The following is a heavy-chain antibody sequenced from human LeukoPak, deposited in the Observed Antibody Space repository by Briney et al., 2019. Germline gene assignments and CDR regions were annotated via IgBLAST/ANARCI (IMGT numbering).Heavy chain of an antibody. CDR2: ISGDSGTT. Sequence: GGSLRLSCAASGFTFRTYAMSWVRQAPGKGLEWVSVISGDSGTTKYADSVKGRFTISRDTSENTLYLQMDSLRAEDTAVYYCAKEPSDIWRQAAHEYFQHWGQGTLVTVSS. V-gene: IGHV3-23*01. J-gene: IGHJ1*01. CDR3: AKEPSDIWRQAAHEYFQH. CDR1: GFTFRTYA. D-gene: IGHD5-12*01.